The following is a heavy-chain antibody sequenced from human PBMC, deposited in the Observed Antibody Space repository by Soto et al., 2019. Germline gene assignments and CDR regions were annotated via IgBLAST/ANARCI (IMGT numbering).Heavy chain of an antibody. CDR2: VRGDNGHT. D-gene: IGHD1-26*01. Sequence: QVQLVQSGAEVKKPGASVKVSCKASGYTFTTHGISWVRQVAGQGLEWMGWVRGDNGHTNYAQSLQGRVTMTTDTSTNTAYMELRSLRSDDTAVYYCARDLGYSRSGTCYREWFDPWGQGTLVTVSS. CDR1: GYTFTTHG. V-gene: IGHV1-18*01. J-gene: IGHJ5*02. CDR3: ARDLGYSRSGTCYREWFDP.